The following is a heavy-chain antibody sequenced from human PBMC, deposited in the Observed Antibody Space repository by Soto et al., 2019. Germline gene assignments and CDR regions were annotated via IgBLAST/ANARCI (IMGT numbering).Heavy chain of an antibody. Sequence: PGGPLRLSCSASGFTFSSYSMNWVRQAPGKGLEWVSSISSSSSYIYYADSVKGRFTISRDNAKNSLYLQMNSLRAEDTAVYYCAREAAARWGDYYYYGMDVWGQGTTVTVSS. CDR3: AREAAARWGDYYYYGMDV. CDR1: GFTFSSYS. CDR2: ISSSSSYI. V-gene: IGHV3-21*01. D-gene: IGHD3-10*01. J-gene: IGHJ6*02.